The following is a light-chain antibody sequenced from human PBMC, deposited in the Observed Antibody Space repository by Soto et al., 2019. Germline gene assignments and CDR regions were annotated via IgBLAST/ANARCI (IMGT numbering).Light chain of an antibody. CDR1: QSVSSY. CDR3: QQSYSTPPFT. CDR2: EAS. Sequence: DIQMTQSPSPLSASVGDRVDITCRTSQSVSSYLNWYQAKPGKAPKLLIYEASNLESGVPSRFSGSGSRTDFTLTISSLQPEDSATYYCQQSYSTPPFTFGPGTRVDI. V-gene: IGKV1-39*01. J-gene: IGKJ3*01.